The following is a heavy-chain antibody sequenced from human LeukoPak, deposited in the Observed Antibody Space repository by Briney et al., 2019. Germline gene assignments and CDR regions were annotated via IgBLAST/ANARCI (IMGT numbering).Heavy chain of an antibody. Sequence: GGSPRLSCAASGFTFSSYAMNWVRQAPGKGLEWVSALSGSGANTYYADSVKGRFTISRDNSKNTLYLQMNSLRAEDTAVYYCAKDGDSHSPPYYFDYWGQETLVTVSS. CDR3: AKDGDSHSPPYYFDY. J-gene: IGHJ4*02. CDR2: LSGSGANT. CDR1: GFTFSSYA. D-gene: IGHD2-21*01. V-gene: IGHV3-23*01.